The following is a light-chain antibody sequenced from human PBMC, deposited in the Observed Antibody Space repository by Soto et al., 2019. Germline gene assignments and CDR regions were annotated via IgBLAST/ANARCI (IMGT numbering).Light chain of an antibody. J-gene: IGLJ2*01. CDR2: STS. V-gene: IGLV7-43*01. Sequence: QTVVTQEPSLTVSPGGRVTLTCASSTGAVTSGYYPNWFQQKPGQAPRALIYSTSNKYSWTPARFSGSLLGGKAALTLSGVQPEDEAEYYCLLYYGGQLGVFGGGTQLTVL. CDR1: TGAVTSGYY. CDR3: LLYYGGQLGV.